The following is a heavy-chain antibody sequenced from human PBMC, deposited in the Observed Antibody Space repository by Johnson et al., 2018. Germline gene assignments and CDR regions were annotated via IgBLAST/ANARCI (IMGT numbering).Heavy chain of an antibody. CDR2: IKQDGSEK. D-gene: IGHD4-17*01. CDR1: GFTFSSYW. Sequence: EVQLVESGGGLVQPGGSLRLSCAASGFTFSSYWMTWVRQAPGKGLEWVANIKQDGSEKYYVDSVKGRFTISRDNAKNPLYLQMNSRRAEDTAVYYCAREGVTTVTKLSFRRYYSYNYMDVWGKGTTVTVSS. J-gene: IGHJ6*03. CDR3: AREGVTTVTKLSFRRYYSYNYMDV. V-gene: IGHV3-7*01.